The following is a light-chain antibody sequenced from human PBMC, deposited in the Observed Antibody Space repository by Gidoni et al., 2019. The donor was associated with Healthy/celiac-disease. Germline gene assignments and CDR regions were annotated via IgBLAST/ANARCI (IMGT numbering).Light chain of an antibody. V-gene: IGKV3-15*01. CDR2: GAS. Sequence: EIVMTQSPATLSVSQGERATLPCRASQSVSSNLAWYQQKPGQAPRLLIYGASTRATGIPARFSGSGSGTEFTLTISSLQSEDFAVYYCQQYNNWLGTFGPGTKVDIK. CDR1: QSVSSN. J-gene: IGKJ3*01. CDR3: QQYNNWLGT.